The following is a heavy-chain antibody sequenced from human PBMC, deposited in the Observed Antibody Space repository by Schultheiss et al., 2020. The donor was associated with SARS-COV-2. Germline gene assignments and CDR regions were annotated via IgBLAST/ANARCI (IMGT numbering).Heavy chain of an antibody. J-gene: IGHJ6*03. V-gene: IGHV3-7*03. CDR3: AKRLSDYSYYYYMDV. CDR1: GFTFSSYW. CDR2: IKQDGSEK. Sequence: GGSLRLSCAASGFTFSSYWMSWVRQAPGKGLEWVANIKQDGSEKYYVDSVKGRITISRDNSKNSLHLQMISLRGEDTAVYYCAKRLSDYSYYYYMDVWGKGTTVTVSS. D-gene: IGHD4-11*01.